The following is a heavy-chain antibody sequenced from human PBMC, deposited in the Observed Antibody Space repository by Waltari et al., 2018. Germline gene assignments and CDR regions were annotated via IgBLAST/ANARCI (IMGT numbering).Heavy chain of an antibody. CDR3: ARQSAGGRLGADY. Sequence: QVQLQESGPGLVKPSETLYLTCTVSDGSISNYYWSWIRQPPGKGLEWIGYIFYSGSTNYNPSLKSRVTISVDTSKNQFSLKLTSVTAADTAVYYCARQSAGGRLGADYWGQGTLVTVSS. J-gene: IGHJ4*02. CDR1: DGSISNYY. V-gene: IGHV4-59*08. CDR2: IFYSGST. D-gene: IGHD3-16*01.